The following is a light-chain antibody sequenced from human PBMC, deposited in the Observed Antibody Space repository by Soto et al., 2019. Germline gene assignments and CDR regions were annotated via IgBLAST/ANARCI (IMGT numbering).Light chain of an antibody. V-gene: IGKV1-27*01. CDR1: QDIGNF. CDR2: AAS. J-gene: IGKJ4*01. CDR3: QKCKVAPFT. Sequence: DIQMTQSPSSLSAFVGDRVTITCRASQDIGNFLAWYQQEPGKVPKLLIYAASTLQSGVPSRFSGSGSGTDFTLTISSLQPEDVATYYCQKCKVAPFTFGGGTKVDNK.